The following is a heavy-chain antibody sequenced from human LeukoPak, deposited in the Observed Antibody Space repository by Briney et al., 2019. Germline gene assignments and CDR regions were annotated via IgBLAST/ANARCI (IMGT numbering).Heavy chain of an antibody. CDR1: GFTFRSYS. CDR3: ARDRGPFIAAGALYFDY. V-gene: IGHV3-30-3*01. J-gene: IGHJ4*02. Sequence: GRFLRLSCAGSGFTFRSYSMHWVRQAPGKGLEWVAIISFDGSKKYYADSVKGRFTISRDNSRKTLYLQMNSLRAEDTAVYYCARDRGPFIAAGALYFDYWGQGTLLTVST. D-gene: IGHD6-13*01. CDR2: ISFDGSKK.